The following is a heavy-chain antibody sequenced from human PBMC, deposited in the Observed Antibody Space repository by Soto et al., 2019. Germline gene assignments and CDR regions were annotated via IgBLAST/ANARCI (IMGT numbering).Heavy chain of an antibody. CDR2: INHSGST. V-gene: IGHV4-34*01. J-gene: IGHJ5*02. CDR1: GGSFSGYY. Sequence: SETLSLTCAVYGGSFSGYYWSWIRQPPGKGLEWIGEINHSGSTNYNPSLKSRVTISVDTSKNQFSLKLSSVTAADTAVYYCARGHETYCSGGSCYSNWFDPWGQGTLVTV. CDR3: ARGHETYCSGGSCYSNWFDP. D-gene: IGHD2-15*01.